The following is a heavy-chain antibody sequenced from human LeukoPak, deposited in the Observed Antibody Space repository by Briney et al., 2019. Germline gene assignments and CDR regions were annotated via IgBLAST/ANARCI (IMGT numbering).Heavy chain of an antibody. J-gene: IGHJ4*02. CDR2: ISSSSSYI. Sequence: GGSLRLSCAASGFTFNSYSMNWVSQAPGKGLEWVSSISSSSSYIYYADSVKGRFTISRDNAKNSLYLQMNSLRAEDTAVYYCARAPIAAAGENWGQGTLVTVSS. D-gene: IGHD6-13*01. CDR1: GFTFNSYS. V-gene: IGHV3-21*01. CDR3: ARAPIAAAGEN.